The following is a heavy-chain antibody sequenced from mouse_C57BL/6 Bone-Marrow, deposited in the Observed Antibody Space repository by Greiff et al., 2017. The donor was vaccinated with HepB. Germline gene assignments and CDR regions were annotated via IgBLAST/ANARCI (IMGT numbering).Heavy chain of an antibody. D-gene: IGHD2-1*01. CDR1: GFTFSDYG. Sequence: DVKLVESGGGLVQPGGSLKLSCAASGFTFSDYGMAWVRQAPRKGTEWVAFISNLAYSIYYADTVTGRVTISRENAKNTLYLEMSSLRSEDTAIYYCARPYGNYPAWFAYWGQGTLVTVSA. CDR2: ISNLAYSI. V-gene: IGHV5-15*01. J-gene: IGHJ3*01. CDR3: ARPYGNYPAWFAY.